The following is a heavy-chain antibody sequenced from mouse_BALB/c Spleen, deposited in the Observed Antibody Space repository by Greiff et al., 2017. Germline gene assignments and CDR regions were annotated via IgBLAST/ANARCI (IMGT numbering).Heavy chain of an antibody. CDR2: IYPYNGGT. D-gene: IGHD1-2*01. Sequence: VHVKQSGPELVKPGASVKISCKASGYTFTDYNMHWVKQSHGKSLEWIGYIYPYNGGTGYNQKFKSKATLTVDNSSSTAYMELRSLTSEDSAVYYCARGGFITTATWAYWGQGTLVTVSA. J-gene: IGHJ3*01. CDR3: ARGGFITTATWAY. V-gene: IGHV1S29*02. CDR1: GYTFTDYN.